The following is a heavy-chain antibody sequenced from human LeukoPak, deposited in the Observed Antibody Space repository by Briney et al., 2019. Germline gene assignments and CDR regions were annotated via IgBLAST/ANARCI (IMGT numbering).Heavy chain of an antibody. J-gene: IGHJ4*02. Sequence: SETLSLTCTVSGDSISSYYWSWIRQPPGKGLEWMGYINDSGDTNYNPYLKSRVTISVDTSKNQFSLRLTSVTAADTAVYYCAREGRQDYVYFDCWGQGTLVTVSS. CDR3: AREGRQDYVYFDC. CDR1: GDSISSYY. D-gene: IGHD4-17*01. V-gene: IGHV4-59*01. CDR2: INDSGDT.